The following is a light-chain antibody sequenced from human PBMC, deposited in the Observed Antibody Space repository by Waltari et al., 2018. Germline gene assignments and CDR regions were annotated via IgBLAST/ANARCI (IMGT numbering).Light chain of an antibody. CDR3: CSYAGGSTFYV. V-gene: IGLV2-23*02. CDR1: RLAVGAYNP. J-gene: IGLJ1*01. Sequence: QSALTQPASVSGSPGQSITIPCTGTRLAVGAYNPVPWYQQHPGKAPKLMLYEVSKRPSGVSNRFSGSKSGNTASLTISGLQAEDEADYYCCSYAGGSTFYVFGTETKVTVL. CDR2: EVS.